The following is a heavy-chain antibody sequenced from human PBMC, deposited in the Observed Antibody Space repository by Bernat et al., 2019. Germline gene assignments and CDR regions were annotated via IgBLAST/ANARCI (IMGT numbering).Heavy chain of an antibody. V-gene: IGHV3-30*18. CDR2: ISYDGSNK. Sequence: VQLVESGGGLVQPGRSLRLSCAASGFTFSSYGMHWVRQAPGKGLEWVAVISYDGSNKYYADSVKGRFTISRDNSKNTLYLQMNSLRAEDTAVYYCAKLWGIAVAGFQAFDIWGQGTMVTVSS. D-gene: IGHD6-19*01. J-gene: IGHJ3*02. CDR1: GFTFSSYG. CDR3: AKLWGIAVAGFQAFDI.